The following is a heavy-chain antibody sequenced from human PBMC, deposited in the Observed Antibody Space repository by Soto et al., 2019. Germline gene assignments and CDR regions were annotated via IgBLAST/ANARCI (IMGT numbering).Heavy chain of an antibody. V-gene: IGHV1-2*02. CDR3: ARDYDKSGYDYFDP. CDR2: IDPKSGDT. Sequence: ASVKVSCKASEYSFTGHYLHWVRQAPGQGLEWMGWIDPKSGDTNYAQKFQDRVTMTRDTSISTAYMDLSRLRSDDTAVYYCARDYDKSGYDYFDPWGQGTLVTV. CDR1: EYSFTGHY. D-gene: IGHD3-22*01. J-gene: IGHJ5*02.